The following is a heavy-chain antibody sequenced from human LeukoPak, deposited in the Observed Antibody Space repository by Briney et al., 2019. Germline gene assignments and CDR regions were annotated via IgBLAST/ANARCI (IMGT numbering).Heavy chain of an antibody. CDR3: AKDKVFYYGSGSLSSTKQMPAPFEY. CDR1: GFTFSSYA. J-gene: IGHJ4*02. D-gene: IGHD3-10*01. Sequence: GGSLRLSCTASGFTFSSYAMHWVRQAPGKGLEWVAVISYDGSNKYYADSVKGRFTISRDNSKNTLYLQMNSLRAEDTAVYYCAKDKVFYYGSGSLSSTKQMPAPFEYWGQGTLVTVSS. CDR2: ISYDGSNK. V-gene: IGHV3-30-3*01.